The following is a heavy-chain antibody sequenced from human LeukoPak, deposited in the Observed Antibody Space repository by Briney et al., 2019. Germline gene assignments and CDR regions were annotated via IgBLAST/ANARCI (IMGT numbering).Heavy chain of an antibody. CDR1: GFTFSRFA. J-gene: IGHJ5*02. CDR3: ARDTFQPGLIDT. V-gene: IGHV3-21*05. CDR2: INTDSSDI. D-gene: IGHD2-2*01. Sequence: AGGSLRLSCAASGFTFSRFAMNWVRQAPGKGLEWISYINTDSSDIHYADSVKGRFTISRDNARNTLSLQLSSLRAEDSAVYYCARDTFQPGLIDTWGQGTLVTVSS.